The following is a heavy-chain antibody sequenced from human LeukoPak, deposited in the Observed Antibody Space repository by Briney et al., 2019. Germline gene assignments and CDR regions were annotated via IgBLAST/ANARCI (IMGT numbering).Heavy chain of an antibody. J-gene: IGHJ4*02. CDR3: AREYKSEMATSLDY. CDR2: ISGSGGST. D-gene: IGHD5-24*01. CDR1: GFTFSSYA. Sequence: SGGSLRLSCAASGFTFSSYAMSWVRQAPGKGLEWVSAISGSGGSTYYADSVKGRFTISRDNSKNTLYLQMNSLRAEDTAVYYCAREYKSEMATSLDYWGQGTLVTVSS. V-gene: IGHV3-23*01.